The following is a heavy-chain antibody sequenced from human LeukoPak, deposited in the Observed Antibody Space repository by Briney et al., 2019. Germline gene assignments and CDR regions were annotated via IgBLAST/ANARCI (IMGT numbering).Heavy chain of an antibody. D-gene: IGHD3-22*01. CDR3: ARVVVGTYYDSSGYYGSYFDY. CDR2: IWYDGSSK. V-gene: IGHV3-33*01. Sequence: GGSLRLSCAASGFIFSSYGMHWVRQAPGKGLEWVAVIWYDGSSKYYADSVKGRFTISRDNSKNMLYLQMNSLRAEDTAVYYCARVVVGTYYDSSGYYGSYFDYWGQGTLVTVSS. CDR1: GFIFSSYG. J-gene: IGHJ4*02.